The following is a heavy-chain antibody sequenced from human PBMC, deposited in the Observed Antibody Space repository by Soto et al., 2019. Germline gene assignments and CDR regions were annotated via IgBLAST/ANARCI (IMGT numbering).Heavy chain of an antibody. CDR2: IWYDGINK. J-gene: IGHJ4*02. V-gene: IGHV3-33*01. D-gene: IGHD3-10*01. CDR3: VREADSGLLWSGNADY. Sequence: QVQLAESGGGVAQPGRSLRLSCAASGFIFRSYGMHWVRQAPGKGLEWVAFIWYDGINKYNADSVTGRFTISRDNSKNTLYLQMDSLRAEDTAVDYCVREADSGLLWSGNADYWGQGTLVTVSS. CDR1: GFIFRSYG.